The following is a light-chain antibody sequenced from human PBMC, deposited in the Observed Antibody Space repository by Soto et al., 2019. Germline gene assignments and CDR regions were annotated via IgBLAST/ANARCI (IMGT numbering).Light chain of an antibody. J-gene: IGLJ1*01. Sequence: QSALTQPASVSGSPGQSITISCTGTSSDVGAYNYVSWYQHHPGKVPKLLIYEVTNRPSGVSDRFSGSKSGNTASLTISGLQAEDEADYYCSSKRDSSTLLVFGPGPKVAVL. CDR3: SSKRDSSTLLV. CDR2: EVT. CDR1: SSDVGAYNY. V-gene: IGLV2-14*01.